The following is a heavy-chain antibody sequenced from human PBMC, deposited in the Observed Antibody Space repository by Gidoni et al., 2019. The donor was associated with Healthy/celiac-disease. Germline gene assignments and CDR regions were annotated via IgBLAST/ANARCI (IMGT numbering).Heavy chain of an antibody. V-gene: IGHV3-7*01. J-gene: IGHJ4*02. D-gene: IGHD4-17*01. CDR1: GFTFSSYW. Sequence: EVQLVESGGGLVQPGGSLRLSCAASGFTFSSYWMSWVRQAPGKGLEWVANIKQDGSEKYYVDSVKGRFTISRDNAKNSLYLQMNSLRAEDTAVYYCARDGYGDYILRPFDYWGQGTLVTVSS. CDR2: IKQDGSEK. CDR3: ARDGYGDYILRPFDY.